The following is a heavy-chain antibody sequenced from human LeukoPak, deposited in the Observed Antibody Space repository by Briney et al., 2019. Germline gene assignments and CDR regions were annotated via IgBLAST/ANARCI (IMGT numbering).Heavy chain of an antibody. V-gene: IGHV3-7*01. CDR2: INQDGSGK. CDR1: GFTFSSYW. J-gene: IGHJ4*02. CDR3: AREYCTNGVCHGGFFDY. Sequence: GGSLRLSCAASGFTFSSYWMSWVRQAPGKGLEWVANINQDGSGKYYVDSVKGRFTISRDNAKNSLYLQMNSLRAEDTAVYYCAREYCTNGVCHGGFFDYWGQGTLVTVSS. D-gene: IGHD2-8*01.